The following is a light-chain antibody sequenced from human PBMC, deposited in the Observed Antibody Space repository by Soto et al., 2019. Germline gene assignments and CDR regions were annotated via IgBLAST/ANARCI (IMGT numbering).Light chain of an antibody. CDR2: EVS. CDR1: SSDVGGYNY. J-gene: IGLJ1*01. CDR3: SSYSSSSTLV. V-gene: IGLV2-14*01. Sequence: QSALTQPASVSGSPRQSITISCTGTSSDVGGYNYVSWYQQHPGKAPKLMIYEVSNRPSGVSNRISGSKSGNTASLTISGLQGEEEADYYCSSYSSSSTLVFGTGTKLTV.